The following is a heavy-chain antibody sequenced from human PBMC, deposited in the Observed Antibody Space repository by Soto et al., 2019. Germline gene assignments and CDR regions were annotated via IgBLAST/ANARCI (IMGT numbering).Heavy chain of an antibody. V-gene: IGHV4-30-4*01. CDR1: GGSISSGDYF. J-gene: IGHJ5*02. CDR2: IYYSGST. D-gene: IGHD2-2*01. Sequence: SETLSLTCTVSGGSISSGDYFWSWIRQPPGKGLEWIGYIYYSGSTYYNPSLKSRVTISVDTSKNQFSLKLSSVTAADTAVYYCARVTRYCSSTSCYWFDPSGQGTLVTV. CDR3: ARVTRYCSSTSCYWFDP.